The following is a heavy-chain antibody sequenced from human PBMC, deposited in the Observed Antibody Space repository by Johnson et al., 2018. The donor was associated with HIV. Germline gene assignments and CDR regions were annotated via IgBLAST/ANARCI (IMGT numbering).Heavy chain of an antibody. CDR1: GFTFSSYT. D-gene: IGHD4-17*01. Sequence: VQLVESGGGLVQPGGSLRLSCVASGFTFSSYTLHWVRQAPGKGLEYVSAISSNGGSTYYAHSVKGRFTISRDNSKNTLYLQMGNLGADDMAVYYCAREETTAPAAFDIWGQGTMVTVSS. CDR3: AREETTAPAAFDI. J-gene: IGHJ3*02. V-gene: IGHV3-64*01. CDR2: ISSNGGST.